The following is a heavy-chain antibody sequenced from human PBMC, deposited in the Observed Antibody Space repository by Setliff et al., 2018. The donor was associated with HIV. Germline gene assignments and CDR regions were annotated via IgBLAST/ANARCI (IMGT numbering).Heavy chain of an antibody. Sequence: GESLNISCAASGFTFRSYEMNWVRQAPGKGLEWVSYISSSGNIIYYADSVKGRFTISRDNAKNSLYLQMNSLRAEDTAVYYCASHPSVYGPPFDYWGQGTLVTVSS. V-gene: IGHV3-48*03. J-gene: IGHJ4*02. CDR3: ASHPSVYGPPFDY. CDR2: ISSSGNII. D-gene: IGHD2-8*01. CDR1: GFTFRSYE.